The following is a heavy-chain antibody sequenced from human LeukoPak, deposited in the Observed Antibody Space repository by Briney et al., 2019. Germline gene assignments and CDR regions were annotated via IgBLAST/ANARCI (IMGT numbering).Heavy chain of an antibody. D-gene: IGHD1-1*01. CDR1: GGSISSSSYY. CDR3: ARSNWNDPYDY. J-gene: IGHJ4*02. V-gene: IGHV4-39*01. CDR2: IYYSGST. Sequence: SETLSLTCTVSGGSISSSSYYWGWIRQPPGKGLEWIGSIYYSGSTYHNPSLKSRVTISVDTSKNQFSLKLSSVTAADTAVYYCARSNWNDPYDYWGQGTLVTVSS.